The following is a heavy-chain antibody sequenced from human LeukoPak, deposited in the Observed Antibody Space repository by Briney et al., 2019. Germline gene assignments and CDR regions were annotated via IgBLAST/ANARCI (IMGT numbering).Heavy chain of an antibody. CDR1: GGSFSGYY. J-gene: IGHJ3*02. Sequence: SETLSLTCAVYGGSFSGYYWIWIRQSPGKGLEWIGDINDSGSSNYHPSLKSRVTISLDTSKTQFSLKLTSVTSADTAVYFCARYVPDYGDYSGGFDIWGQGTMVTVSS. CDR3: ARYVPDYGDYSGGFDI. V-gene: IGHV4-34*01. D-gene: IGHD4-17*01. CDR2: INDSGSS.